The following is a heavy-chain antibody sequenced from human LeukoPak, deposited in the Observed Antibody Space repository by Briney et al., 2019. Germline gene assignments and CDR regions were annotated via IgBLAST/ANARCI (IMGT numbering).Heavy chain of an antibody. Sequence: GGSLRLSCAASGFTVSSNYMSWVRQAPGKGLEWVSVIYSGGSTYYADSVKGRFTISRDNSKNTLYLQMNSLRAEDTAVYYCAGELLLGIGAFDIWGQGTMVTVFS. CDR3: AGELLLGIGAFDI. CDR1: GFTVSSNY. J-gene: IGHJ3*02. D-gene: IGHD1-26*01. V-gene: IGHV3-53*01. CDR2: IYSGGST.